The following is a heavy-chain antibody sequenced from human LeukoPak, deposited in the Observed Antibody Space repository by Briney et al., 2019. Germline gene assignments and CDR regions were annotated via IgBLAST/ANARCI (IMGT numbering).Heavy chain of an antibody. CDR2: IYYSGST. Sequence: SETLSLTCTVSGGSISSYYWSWIRKPPGKRLEWIGHIYYSGSTNYNPSLKSRVTISVDTSKNQFSLKLSSVTAADTAVYYCASRSSIWSGYQDTLYYFDSWGQGTLVTVSS. CDR3: ASRSSIWSGYQDTLYYFDS. CDR1: GGSISSYY. J-gene: IGHJ4*02. V-gene: IGHV4-59*01. D-gene: IGHD3-3*01.